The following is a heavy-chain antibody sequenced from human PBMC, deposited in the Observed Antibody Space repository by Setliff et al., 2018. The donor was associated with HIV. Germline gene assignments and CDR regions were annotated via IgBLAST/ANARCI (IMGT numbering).Heavy chain of an antibody. J-gene: IGHJ5*02. V-gene: IGHV3-53*01. Sequence: GSLRLSCAASGFTVSDTHMTWVRQAPGKGLQWVSFIYSDGRTYYAESVKGRFTISRDDSKNTLYLQMHSLRVEDTAAYYCAKGVKWLDPWGQGTLVTVSS. CDR1: GFTVSDTH. D-gene: IGHD3-16*01. CDR2: IYSDGRT. CDR3: AKGVKWLDP.